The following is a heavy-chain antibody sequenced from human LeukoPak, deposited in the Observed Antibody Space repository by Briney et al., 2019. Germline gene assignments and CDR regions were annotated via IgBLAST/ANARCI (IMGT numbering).Heavy chain of an antibody. D-gene: IGHD2-15*01. CDR1: GFTFSSYG. CDR3: AKDHYSGGSCVRAPESYFDY. Sequence: GGSLRLSCAASGFTFSSYGMHWVRQAPGKGLEWVSFIRYDGSNKYYADSVKGRFTISRDNSKNTLYLQMNSLRAEDTAVYYCAKDHYSGGSCVRAPESYFDYWGQGTLVTVSS. J-gene: IGHJ4*02. CDR2: IRYDGSNK. V-gene: IGHV3-30*02.